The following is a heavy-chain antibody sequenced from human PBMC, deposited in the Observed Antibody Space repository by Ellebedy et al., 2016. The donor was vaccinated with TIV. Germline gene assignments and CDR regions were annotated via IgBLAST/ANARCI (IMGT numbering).Heavy chain of an antibody. J-gene: IGHJ4*02. V-gene: IGHV4-59*08. Sequence: PSETLSLTCTVSGGSIIGHYWEWVRQPPGKALEWIGHMYFSGGATNNPSLASRVTLSADTTKNQVSLKLTSVTAADAAVYYCVRLGYCSSNWCLSDYWGQGNLVTVSS. CDR3: VRLGYCSSNWCLSDY. CDR2: MYFSGGA. CDR1: GGSIIGHY. D-gene: IGHD2-2*01.